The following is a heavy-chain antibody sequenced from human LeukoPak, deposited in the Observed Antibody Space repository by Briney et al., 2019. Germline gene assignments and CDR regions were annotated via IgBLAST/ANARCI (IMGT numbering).Heavy chain of an antibody. J-gene: IGHJ6*03. V-gene: IGHV1-8*03. CDR3: ARVAYSSSWYWSHYYYYYMDV. CDR1: GYTFTSYG. Sequence: ASVKVSCKASGYTFTSYGISWERQATGQGLEWMGWMNPNSGNTGYAQKFQGRVTITRNTSISTAYMELSSLRSEGTAVYYCARVAYSSSWYWSHYYYYYMDVWGKGTTVTVSS. CDR2: MNPNSGNT. D-gene: IGHD6-13*01.